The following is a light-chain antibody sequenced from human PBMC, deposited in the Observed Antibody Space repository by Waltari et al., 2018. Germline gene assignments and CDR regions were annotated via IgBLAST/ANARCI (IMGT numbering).Light chain of an antibody. CDR3: SSYTSSDTYV. CDR1: SSDVGNYDH. J-gene: IGLJ1*01. Sequence: QSALTQPASVSGSPGQSLTISCTGTSSDVGNYDHVSWYQQYSGKAPKLMIYDVRHRPSGVFDRFSGSKSGNTASLTISGLQAEDEADYYCSSYTSSDTYVFGTGTKVTVL. V-gene: IGLV2-14*01. CDR2: DVR.